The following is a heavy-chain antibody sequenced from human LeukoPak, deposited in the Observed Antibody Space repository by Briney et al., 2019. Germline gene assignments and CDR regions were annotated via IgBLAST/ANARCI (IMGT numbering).Heavy chain of an antibody. D-gene: IGHD2/OR15-2a*01. J-gene: IGHJ4*02. Sequence: GSRRRSCAATGVTCNSLAMDGLRQAPGKGLEWVGDISYDGTYASYAASVRGRFTISRDNSKNTLYLQMNSLRTEDTAVYYCATESSLSNWGLGTLVTVSS. CDR3: ATESSLSN. CDR1: GVTCNSLA. V-gene: IGHV3-30*19. CDR2: ISYDGTYA.